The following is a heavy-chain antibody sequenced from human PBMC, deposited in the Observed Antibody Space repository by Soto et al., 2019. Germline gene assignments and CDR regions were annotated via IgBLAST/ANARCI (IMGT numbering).Heavy chain of an antibody. V-gene: IGHV4-39*07. D-gene: IGHD2-8*02. CDR1: GGSISSDSYY. CDR2: INYSGST. J-gene: IGHJ4*02. Sequence: KPSETLSLTCTVSGGSISSDSYYWGWIRQPPETGLEWIGEINYSGSTNYNPSLKSRVTISVDTSKNQFSLKLTSVTAADTAVYYCARDKITGLFDYWGQGTLVTVSS. CDR3: ARDKITGLFDY.